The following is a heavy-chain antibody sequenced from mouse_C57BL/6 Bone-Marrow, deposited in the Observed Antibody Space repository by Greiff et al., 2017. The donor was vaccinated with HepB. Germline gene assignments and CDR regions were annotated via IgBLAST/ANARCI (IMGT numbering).Heavy chain of an antibody. J-gene: IGHJ4*01. D-gene: IGHD1-1*01. CDR3: ASAATTVVATDYAMDY. CDR2: IYPGSGST. Sequence: VQLQQSGAELVKPGASVKMSCKASGYTFTSYWITWVKQRPGQGLEWIGDIYPGSGSTNYNEKFKSKATLTVDTSSSTAYMQLSSLTSEDSAVYYCASAATTVVATDYAMDYWGQGTSVTVSS. V-gene: IGHV1-55*01. CDR1: GYTFTSYW.